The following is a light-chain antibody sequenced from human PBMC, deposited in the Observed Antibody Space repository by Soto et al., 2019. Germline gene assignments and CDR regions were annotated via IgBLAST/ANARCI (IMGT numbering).Light chain of an antibody. CDR2: EVT. CDR3: SSYTSSSTYV. CDR1: GSDVGGYDY. J-gene: IGLJ1*01. Sequence: QSALTQPASVSGSPGQSITISCTGTGSDVGGYDYVSWYQHHPGKAPKVMIYEVTNRSSGVSNRFSGSKSGNTASLTISGLLAEDEADYYCSSYTSSSTYVFGTGTKVTVL. V-gene: IGLV2-14*01.